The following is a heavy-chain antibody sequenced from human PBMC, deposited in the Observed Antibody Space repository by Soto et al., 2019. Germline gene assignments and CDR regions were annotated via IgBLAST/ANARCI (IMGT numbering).Heavy chain of an antibody. CDR2: ISGSSSNT. D-gene: IGHD3-9*01. J-gene: IGHJ4*02. CDR1: GFTFSSYA. Sequence: PRGSLRLSCAASGFTFSSYAMNWVRQAPGKGLEWVSVISGSSSNTYYADSVRGRFTISRDNSKKILYLQMNSLGPEDTAVYYCAKGLSPSYYDILTGPDYWGQGTLVTVSS. CDR3: AKGLSPSYYDILTGPDY. V-gene: IGHV3-23*01.